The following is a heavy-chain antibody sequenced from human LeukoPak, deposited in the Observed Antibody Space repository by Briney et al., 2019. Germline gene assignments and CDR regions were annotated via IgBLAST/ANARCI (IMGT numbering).Heavy chain of an antibody. CDR3: ARDGWQTRSGYYARGFAFDI. CDR2: ISSSSSYI. J-gene: IGHJ3*02. V-gene: IGHV3-21*01. Sequence: GGSLRLSCAASGFTFSSYSMNWVRQAPGKGLEWVSSISSSSSYIYYADSVKGRFTISRDNAKNSLYLQMNSLRAEDTAVYYCARDGWQTRSGYYARGFAFDIWGQGTMVTVSS. D-gene: IGHD3-22*01. CDR1: GFTFSSYS.